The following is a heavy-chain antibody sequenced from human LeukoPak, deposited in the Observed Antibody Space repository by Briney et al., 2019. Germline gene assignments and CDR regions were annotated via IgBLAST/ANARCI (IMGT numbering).Heavy chain of an antibody. CDR3: ARDDNWNSPDY. J-gene: IGHJ4*02. CDR1: GGSISSYY. Sequence: SETLSLTCTVSGGSISSYYWSWLRQPAGKGVEWIGRIYTSGSTNYNPSLKSRVTMSVDTSNNQFSLKLSSVTAPDTAVYYCARDDNWNSPDYWGQGTLVTVSS. CDR2: IYTSGST. D-gene: IGHD1-7*01. V-gene: IGHV4-4*07.